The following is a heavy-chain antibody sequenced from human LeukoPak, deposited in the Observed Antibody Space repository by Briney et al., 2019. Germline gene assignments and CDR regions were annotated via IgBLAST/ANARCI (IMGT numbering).Heavy chain of an antibody. J-gene: IGHJ3*02. Sequence: GGSLRLSCAASGFTFSSYGMHWARQAPGKGLEWVAFIRYDGSDKYYADSVNGRFTISRDDSRSTLFLHMNSLRAEDTGVYYCTTEERSIYAFDIWGQGTMVTVSS. V-gene: IGHV3-30*02. CDR1: GFTFSSYG. CDR2: IRYDGSDK. CDR3: TTEERSIYAFDI. D-gene: IGHD3-10*01.